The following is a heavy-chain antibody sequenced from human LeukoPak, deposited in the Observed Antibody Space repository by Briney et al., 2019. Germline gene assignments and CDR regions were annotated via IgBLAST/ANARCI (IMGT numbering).Heavy chain of an antibody. D-gene: IGHD2-2*01. J-gene: IGHJ4*02. CDR3: AKDLADYDCLRTTCYRAFDY. Sequence: GVSLRLSCAASGFTFSSYGVHWVRQAPGRGLEWVALIQYDGNNEYYADSVQGRFTISRDNFKNTVYLQLSSLRVEDTAVYYCAKDLADYDCLRTTCYRAFDYWGQGTLVTVSS. CDR2: IQYDGNNE. V-gene: IGHV3-30*02. CDR1: GFTFSSYG.